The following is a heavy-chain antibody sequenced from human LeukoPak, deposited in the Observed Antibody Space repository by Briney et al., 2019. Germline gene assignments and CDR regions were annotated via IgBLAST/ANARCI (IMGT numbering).Heavy chain of an antibody. CDR2: MNPNSGNT. CDR3: AIRTHVDIVATLGERVKKGLDY. J-gene: IGHJ4*02. Sequence: ASVTVSCKASGYTFTSYDISWLRQATGQGLEWMGWMNPNSGNTGYAQKFQGRVTMTRNTSMSTAYMELSSLRSEDTAVYYCAIRTHVDIVATLGERVKKGLDYWGQGTPVTVSS. CDR1: GYTFTSYD. V-gene: IGHV1-8*01. D-gene: IGHD5-12*01.